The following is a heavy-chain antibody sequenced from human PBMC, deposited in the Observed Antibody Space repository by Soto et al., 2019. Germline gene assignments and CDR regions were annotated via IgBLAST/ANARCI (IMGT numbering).Heavy chain of an antibody. J-gene: IGHJ3*01. CDR1: GFTFSNYW. D-gene: IGHD2-15*01. CDR3: TRVPRCSECNCYASGAVDF. Sequence: VQLVESGGGLVHTGGSLRLSCAASGFTFSNYWMHWVRQAPGKGLVWVSRINSEGGSTAYADSVKGRFTITRDNAENTLFLQMNSLRAEDMAVYYCTRVPRCSECNCYASGAVDFGGKVTMVTVSS. V-gene: IGHV3-74*01. CDR2: INSEGGST.